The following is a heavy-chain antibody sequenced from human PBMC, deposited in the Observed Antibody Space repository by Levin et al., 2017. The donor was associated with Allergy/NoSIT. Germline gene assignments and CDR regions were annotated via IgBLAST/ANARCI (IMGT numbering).Heavy chain of an antibody. D-gene: IGHD6-6*01. V-gene: IGHV3-23*01. Sequence: GESLKISCAASGFTFSSYAMSWVRQAPGKGLEWVSAISGSGGSTYYADSVKGRFTISRDNSKNTLYLQMNSLRAEDTAVYYCAKGGSSYYYYYMDGWGKGTTVTVSS. CDR1: GFTFSSYA. J-gene: IGHJ6*03. CDR3: AKGGSSYYYYYMDG. CDR2: ISGSGGST.